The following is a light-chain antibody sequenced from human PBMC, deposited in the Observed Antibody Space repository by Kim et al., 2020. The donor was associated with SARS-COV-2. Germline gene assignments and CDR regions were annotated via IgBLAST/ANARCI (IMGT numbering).Light chain of an antibody. V-gene: IGKV3-15*01. CDR2: DGS. CDR1: QSVDGN. J-gene: IGKJ2*01. Sequence: SVSPGDRGTLSCRASQSVDGNLAWYQQRPGQAPRLIIYDGSTRATGVPARFSGSGSGTEVTLTISSLQPEDFAVYFCQQYNNWPYTFGQGTKVEI. CDR3: QQYNNWPYT.